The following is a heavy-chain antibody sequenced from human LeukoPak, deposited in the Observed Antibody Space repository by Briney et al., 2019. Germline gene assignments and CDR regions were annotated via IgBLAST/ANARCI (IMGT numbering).Heavy chain of an antibody. CDR2: IKQDGSEK. CDR1: GFTFSSYW. V-gene: IGHV3-7*01. Sequence: GRSLRLSCAASGFTFSSYWMSWVRQAPGKGLEWVTNIKQDGSEKYYVDSVKGRFTISRDNAKNSLYLQMNSLRAEDTAVYYCARDWGSSPPYYYYGMDVWGQGTTVTVSS. D-gene: IGHD6-13*01. CDR3: ARDWGSSPPYYYYGMDV. J-gene: IGHJ6*02.